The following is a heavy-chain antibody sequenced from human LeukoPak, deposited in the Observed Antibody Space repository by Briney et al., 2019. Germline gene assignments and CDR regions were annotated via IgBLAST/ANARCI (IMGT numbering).Heavy chain of an antibody. CDR1: GGSFSGYY. Sequence: SETLSLTCAVYGGSFSGYYWSWIRQPPGKGLEWIGEINHSGSTNYNPSLKSRVTISVDTSKNQFSLKLSSVTAADTAVYYCAKDYGKAPGYWGQGTLVTVSS. J-gene: IGHJ4*02. D-gene: IGHD4-17*01. CDR2: INHSGST. V-gene: IGHV4-34*01. CDR3: AKDYGKAPGY.